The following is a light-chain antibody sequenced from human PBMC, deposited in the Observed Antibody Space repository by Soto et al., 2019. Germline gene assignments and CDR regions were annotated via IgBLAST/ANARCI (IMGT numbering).Light chain of an antibody. Sequence: DIQMIQSPATLSASVGDRITITCRASENIFKYVAWYQQTSGSAPYLLIYAASDLESGVPSRFSGSGSGTEFSLTIDNLQPNDSATYYCQHYNTRSIAFGGGTKVDVK. CDR2: AAS. CDR1: ENIFKY. V-gene: IGKV1-5*01. CDR3: QHYNTRSIA. J-gene: IGKJ4*01.